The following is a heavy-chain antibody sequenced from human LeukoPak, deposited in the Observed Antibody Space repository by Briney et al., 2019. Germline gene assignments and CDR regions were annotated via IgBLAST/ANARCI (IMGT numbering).Heavy chain of an antibody. D-gene: IGHD2/OR15-2a*01. CDR2: NSALTGNI. CDR1: GYTFNRYG. Sequence: GASVKVSCKASGYTFNRYGISWVRQAPGQRPEWMGWNSALTGNIDYAPKFQGRVTMNTDTSTRTDYMELSSLVSADTAVYFCARADPTNTGHEYFDYWGRGTLVTVSS. V-gene: IGHV1-18*01. CDR3: ARADPTNTGHEYFDY. J-gene: IGHJ4*02.